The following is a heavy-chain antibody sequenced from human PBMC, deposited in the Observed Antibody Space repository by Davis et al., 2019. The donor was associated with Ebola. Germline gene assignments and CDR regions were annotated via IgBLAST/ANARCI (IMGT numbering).Heavy chain of an antibody. CDR1: GFTFSDYY. D-gene: IGHD3-22*01. CDR2: IYYSGST. V-gene: IGHV4-38-2*01. Sequence: GSLRLSCAASGFTFSDYYMSWVRQPPGKGLEWIGSIYYSGSTYYNPSLKSRVTISVDTSKNQFSLKLSSVTAADTAVYYCARGWRYYDSSGYYYGFDYWGQGTLVTVSS. J-gene: IGHJ4*02. CDR3: ARGWRYYDSSGYYYGFDY.